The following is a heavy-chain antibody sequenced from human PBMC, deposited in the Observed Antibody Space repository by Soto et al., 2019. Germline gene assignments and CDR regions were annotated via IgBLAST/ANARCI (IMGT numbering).Heavy chain of an antibody. Sequence: PGGSLRLSCGASGFTFDDFAMHWVRQAPGKGLEWVSGISWNSGSIVYADSVKGRFTISRDNAKNSLYLHMNSLRTEDTALYYCARDQRYYDSSGAFDYWGQGTLVTVSS. CDR1: GFTFDDFA. CDR2: ISWNSGSI. J-gene: IGHJ4*02. D-gene: IGHD3-22*01. CDR3: ARDQRYYDSSGAFDY. V-gene: IGHV3-9*01.